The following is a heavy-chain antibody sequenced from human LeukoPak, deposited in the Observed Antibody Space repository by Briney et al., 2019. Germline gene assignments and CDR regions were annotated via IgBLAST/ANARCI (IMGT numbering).Heavy chain of an antibody. Sequence: PGGSLRLSSAASGFTFSDYYMSWIRQAPGKGLEWVSAISDTGNTYHADSVKGRFTISRDSSKNTLFLQMNRLRPEDAAVYYCAKAPVTTCRGAFCYPFDYWGLGTLVTVSS. V-gene: IGHV3-23*01. D-gene: IGHD2-15*01. CDR3: AKAPVTTCRGAFCYPFDY. CDR1: GFTFSDYY. J-gene: IGHJ4*02. CDR2: ISDTGNT.